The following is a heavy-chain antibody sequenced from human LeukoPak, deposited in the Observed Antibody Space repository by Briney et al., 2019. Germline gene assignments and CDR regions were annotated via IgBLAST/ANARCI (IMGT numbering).Heavy chain of an antibody. CDR1: GFTFSNAW. V-gene: IGHV3-15*01. J-gene: IGHJ6*04. CDR3: TTSLYCSSTSCPDYYYYYGMDV. CDR2: IKSKTDGGTT. D-gene: IGHD2-2*01. Sequence: SGASLRLSCAASGFTFSNAWMSWVRQAPGKGLEWVGRIKSKTDGGTTDYAAPVKGRFTISRDDSKNTLYLQMNSLKTEDTAVYYCTTSLYCSSTSCPDYYYYYGMDVWGKGTTVTVSS.